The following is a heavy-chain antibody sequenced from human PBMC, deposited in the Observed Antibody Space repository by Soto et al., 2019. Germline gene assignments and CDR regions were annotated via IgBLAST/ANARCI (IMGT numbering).Heavy chain of an antibody. CDR2: VKEDGSQQ. CDR1: GFTFSNYW. V-gene: IGHV3-7*01. CDR3: LGAGAAATG. D-gene: IGHD6-13*01. Sequence: EVQLVESGGGLVQPGGSLRLSCAASGFTFSNYWMNWVLQAPGKGLEWVANVKEDGSQQYYVESVKGRFTISRDNAKNSVFLQMNSLRVEDTAVYYCLGAGAAATGRGQGTLVTVSS. J-gene: IGHJ4*02.